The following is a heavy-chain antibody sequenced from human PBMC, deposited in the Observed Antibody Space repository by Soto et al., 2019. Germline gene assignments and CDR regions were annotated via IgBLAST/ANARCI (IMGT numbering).Heavy chain of an antibody. Sequence: QVQLVESGGGVVQPGRSLRLSCAASGFTFSSYGMHWVRQAPGKGLEWVAVISYDGSNKYYADSVKGRFTISRDNSKNTLYLQMNSLRAEDTAVYYCAKGAWCFDYWGQGTLVTVSS. D-gene: IGHD2-15*01. V-gene: IGHV3-30*18. CDR1: GFTFSSYG. J-gene: IGHJ4*02. CDR2: ISYDGSNK. CDR3: AKGAWCFDY.